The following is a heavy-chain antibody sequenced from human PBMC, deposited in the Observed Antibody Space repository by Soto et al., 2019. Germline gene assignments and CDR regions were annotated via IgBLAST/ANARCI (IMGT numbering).Heavy chain of an antibody. CDR2: IDYDETT. CDR3: GKVLVGATGHTDSDS. J-gene: IGHJ4*02. CDR1: GASISDYF. V-gene: IGHV4-59*08. D-gene: IGHD2-15*01. Sequence: PSETLSLTCTVAGASISDYFWTWIRQPPGRGLEWIGNIDYDETTNTNPSLNSRFTISRDTSKNQFSLKLTSVTAADTALYYCGKVLVGATGHTDSDSWGPGTLVTVSS.